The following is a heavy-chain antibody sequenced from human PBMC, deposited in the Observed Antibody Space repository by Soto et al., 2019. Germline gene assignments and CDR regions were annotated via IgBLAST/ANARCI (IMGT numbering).Heavy chain of an antibody. CDR3: ARDRDKDCSSTSCFYGMDV. J-gene: IGHJ6*02. Sequence: PSVKVSCKASGYTFTSYGISWVRQAPGQGVEWMGWISAYNGNTNYAQKLQGRVNMTTDTSTSTAYMELRSLRSDDTAGYYCARDRDKDCSSTSCFYGMDVWGQGTTVTVSS. D-gene: IGHD2-2*01. V-gene: IGHV1-18*04. CDR2: ISAYNGNT. CDR1: GYTFTSYG.